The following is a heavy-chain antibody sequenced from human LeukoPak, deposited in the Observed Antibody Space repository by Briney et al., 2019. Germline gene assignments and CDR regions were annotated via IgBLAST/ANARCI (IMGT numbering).Heavy chain of an antibody. Sequence: SETLSLTCTVSGGSVSSGSYYWSWLRQPPGKALEWIGYIYYSGSANYNPSLEGRVTISVDTSKNQFSVKLSSVTAADTAVYYCARSQNYYGSGDYWSQGTLVTVSS. CDR2: IYYSGSA. D-gene: IGHD3-10*01. V-gene: IGHV4-61*01. J-gene: IGHJ4*02. CDR3: ARSQNYYGSGDY. CDR1: GGSVSSGSYY.